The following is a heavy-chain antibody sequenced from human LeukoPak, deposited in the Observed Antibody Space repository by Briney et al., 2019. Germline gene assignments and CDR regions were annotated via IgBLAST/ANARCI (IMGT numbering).Heavy chain of an antibody. D-gene: IGHD2-15*01. CDR3: ARSGECSGGSCIRDFDY. CDR1: GGSISSYY. Sequence: SETLSLTCTVSGGSISSYYWNWIRQPPGKGLEWIGYIYYSGGTNYNPSLKSRVTISVDTSKNQFSLKLSSVTAADTAVYYCARSGECSGGSCIRDFDYWGQGTLVTVSS. J-gene: IGHJ4*02. V-gene: IGHV4-59*01. CDR2: IYYSGGT.